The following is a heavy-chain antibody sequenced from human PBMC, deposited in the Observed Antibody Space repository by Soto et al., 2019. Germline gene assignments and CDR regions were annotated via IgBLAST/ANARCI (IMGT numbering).Heavy chain of an antibody. CDR1: GYSFTGNS. CDR2: FDPEDGET. CDR3: ATTRLTLTVVSPPEYDY. J-gene: IGHJ4*02. Sequence: GASVKVSCKASGYSFTGNSMHWVRQAPGQGLEWMGGFDPEDGETIYAQKFQGRVTMTEDTSTNTAYMELSSLRSEDTAVYYCATTRLTLTVVSPPEYDYWGQGTLVTVSS. D-gene: IGHD3-22*01. V-gene: IGHV1-24*01.